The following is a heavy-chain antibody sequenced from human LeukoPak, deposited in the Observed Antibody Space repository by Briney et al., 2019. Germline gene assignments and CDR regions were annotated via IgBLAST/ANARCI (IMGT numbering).Heavy chain of an antibody. Sequence: GGSLRLSCAASGFTFSSYGMHWVRQAPGKGLEWVAVISYDGSNKYYADSVKGRFTISRDNSKNTLYLQMNSLRAEDTAVYYCASQLTAVAGKGPFDYWGQGTLVTVSS. J-gene: IGHJ4*02. CDR1: GFTFSSYG. V-gene: IGHV3-30*03. CDR2: ISYDGSNK. D-gene: IGHD6-19*01. CDR3: ASQLTAVAGKGPFDY.